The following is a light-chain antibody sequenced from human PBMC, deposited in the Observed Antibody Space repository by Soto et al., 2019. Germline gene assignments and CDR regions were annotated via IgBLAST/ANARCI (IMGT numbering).Light chain of an antibody. CDR2: GAS. CDR3: QQYAYSPLN. Sequence: ESVLTQSPGTLSLAPSGRATLSFMASQSVSNNYLAWYQQKPGQAPRLLIYGASNRATGIPDRFSGSGSGTDFTLTITRLEPEDSAMYYCQQYAYSPLNFGGGTKVDIK. V-gene: IGKV3-20*01. CDR1: QSVSNNY. J-gene: IGKJ4*01.